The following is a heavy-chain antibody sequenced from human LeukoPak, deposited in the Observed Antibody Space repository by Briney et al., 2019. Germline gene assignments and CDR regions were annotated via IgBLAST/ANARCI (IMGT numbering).Heavy chain of an antibody. V-gene: IGHV4-34*01. CDR1: GGSFSGYY. Sequence: PSETLSLTCAVYGGSFSGYYWSWIRQPPGKGLEWIGEINHSGSTNYNPSLKSRVTISVDTSKNQFSLKLSSVTAANTAVYYCARSTIFGLDYWGQGTLVTVSS. J-gene: IGHJ4*02. CDR3: ARSTIFGLDY. D-gene: IGHD3-3*01. CDR2: INHSGST.